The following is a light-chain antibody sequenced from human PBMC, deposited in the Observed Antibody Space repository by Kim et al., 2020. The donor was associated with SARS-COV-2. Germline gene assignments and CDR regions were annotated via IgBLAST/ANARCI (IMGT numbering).Light chain of an antibody. Sequence: GQRVPISCTGSSSNIGAGYDVHWYQQLPGTAPKLLIYGNSNRPSGVPDRFSGSKSGTSASLAITGLQAEDEADYYCQSYDSSLSGVFGGGTQLTVL. CDR1: SSNIGAGYD. V-gene: IGLV1-40*01. CDR3: QSYDSSLSGV. CDR2: GNS. J-gene: IGLJ3*02.